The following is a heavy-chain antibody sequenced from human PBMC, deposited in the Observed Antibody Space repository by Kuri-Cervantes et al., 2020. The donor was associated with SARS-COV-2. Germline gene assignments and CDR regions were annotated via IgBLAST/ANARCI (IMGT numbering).Heavy chain of an antibody. CDR3: AKAGGTIPPTADY. V-gene: IGHV3-7*01. D-gene: IGHD3-9*01. Sequence: GGSLRLSCEASGLTFSSSWMSWVRQAPGKGLEWVANIKHDGSETHYVDSVKGRFTTSRDNAKNLLYLQMNSLRADDTAVYYCAKAGGTIPPTADYWGQGTLVTVSS. CDR1: GLTFSSSW. CDR2: IKHDGSET. J-gene: IGHJ4*02.